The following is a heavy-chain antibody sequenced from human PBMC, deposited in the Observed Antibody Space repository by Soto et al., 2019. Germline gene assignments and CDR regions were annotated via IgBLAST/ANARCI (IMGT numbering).Heavy chain of an antibody. Sequence: QVQLVQSGAEVKKPGSSVKVSCKASGGTFSSYAISWVRQAPGQGLEWMGGIIPIFGTANYAQKFQGRVXIXAXXATSPAQMELSGLSSEDTAVYYCARGQTWLQPPGYWGQGTLVTVSS. D-gene: IGHD5-12*01. V-gene: IGHV1-69*12. CDR3: ARGQTWLQPPGY. CDR1: GGTFSSYA. J-gene: IGHJ4*02. CDR2: IIPIFGTA.